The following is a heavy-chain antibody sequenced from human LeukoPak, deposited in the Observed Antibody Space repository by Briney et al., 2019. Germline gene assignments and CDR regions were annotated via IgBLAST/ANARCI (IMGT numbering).Heavy chain of an antibody. Sequence: SETLSLTCTISGGSISSYFWSWIRQPPEKGLEWIGSIYYSGSTYYNPSLKSRVTISVDTSKNQFSLKLSSVTAADTAVYYCATEFYGGNSFDFWGQGTLVTVSS. CDR1: GGSISSYF. D-gene: IGHD4-23*01. J-gene: IGHJ4*02. CDR2: IYYSGST. V-gene: IGHV4-59*12. CDR3: ATEFYGGNSFDF.